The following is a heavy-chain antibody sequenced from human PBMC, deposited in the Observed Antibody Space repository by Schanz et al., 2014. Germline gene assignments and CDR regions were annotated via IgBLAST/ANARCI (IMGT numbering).Heavy chain of an antibody. J-gene: IGHJ3*02. Sequence: QVQLQESGPGLVKPSQTLSLTCTVSGGSISSSNWWSWVRQPPGKGLEWIGYIYYSGSTYYNPSLKGRVTMSVETAKNQFSLKRRSVTAVDTAVYYCASKGLTTDAFDIWGQGTMVTVSS. CDR3: ASKGLTTDAFDI. D-gene: IGHD2-8*01. CDR1: GGSISSSNW. V-gene: IGHV4-28*02. CDR2: IYYSGST.